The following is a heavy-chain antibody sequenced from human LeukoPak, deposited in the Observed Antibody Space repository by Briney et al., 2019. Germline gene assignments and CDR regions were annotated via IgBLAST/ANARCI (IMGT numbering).Heavy chain of an antibody. V-gene: IGHV3-21*01. J-gene: IGHJ3*02. CDR3: ARVPAESSGWSGWSLDAFDI. Sequence: GGSLRLSCAASGFTFSSYNMNWVRQAPGKGLEWVSSISSSSSYIYYADSVKGRFTISRDNAKNSLYLQMNSLRAEDTAVYYCARVPAESSGWSGWSLDAFDIWGQGTMVTVSS. D-gene: IGHD6-19*01. CDR2: ISSSSSYI. CDR1: GFTFSSYN.